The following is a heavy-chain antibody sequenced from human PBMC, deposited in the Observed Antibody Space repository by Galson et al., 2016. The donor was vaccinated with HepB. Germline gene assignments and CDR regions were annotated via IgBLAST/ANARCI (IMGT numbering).Heavy chain of an antibody. D-gene: IGHD3-22*01. J-gene: IGHJ5*02. V-gene: IGHV4-4*02. CDR3: AKTVRYYYDSSAFPARVYWSWSDP. CDR2: IYHTGGT. CDR1: GGSITSSNW. Sequence: ETLSLTCAVSGGSITSSNWWSWVRQSPGKGLEWIAEIYHTGGTNYNPSLRSRATISLDKSRNQFSLMLTSLTAADTAVYYCAKTVRYYYDSSAFPARVYWSWSDPWGQGTLVSVSS.